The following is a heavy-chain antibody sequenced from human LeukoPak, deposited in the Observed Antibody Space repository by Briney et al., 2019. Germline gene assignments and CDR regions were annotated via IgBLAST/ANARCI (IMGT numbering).Heavy chain of an antibody. J-gene: IGHJ4*02. CDR3: ARDSLLSPGTGGSLDY. D-gene: IGHD2-8*02. CDR1: GFTFSRYW. CDR2: INSEGSST. Sequence: GGSLRLSCAASGFTFSRYWMHWVRQAPGKGLVWVSRINSEGSSTSYADSVKGRFTISRDNPKNTLYLQMNSLRSEDTAVYYCARDSLLSPGTGGSLDYWGQGTLVTVSS. V-gene: IGHV3-74*01.